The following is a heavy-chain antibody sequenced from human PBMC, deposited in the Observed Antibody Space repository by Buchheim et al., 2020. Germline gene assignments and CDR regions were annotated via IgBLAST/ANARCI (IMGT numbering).Heavy chain of an antibody. CDR3: ARTKPPGIRFYYYYYYGMDV. J-gene: IGHJ6*02. CDR1: GYTFTSYA. D-gene: IGHD3-3*02. Sequence: QVQLVQSGAEVKKPGASVKVSCKASGYTFTSYAMHWVRQAPGQRLEWMGWINAGNGNTKSSQKFQGRVTITRDTSASTAYMELSSLRSEDTAVYYCARTKPPGIRFYYYYYYGMDVWGQGTT. CDR2: INAGNGNT. V-gene: IGHV1-3*01.